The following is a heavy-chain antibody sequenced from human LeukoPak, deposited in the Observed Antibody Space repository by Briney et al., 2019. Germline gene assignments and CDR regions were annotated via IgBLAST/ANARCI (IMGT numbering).Heavy chain of an antibody. Sequence: GGSLRLSCAPSGFTFSSSNMNWVRQAPGKGLEWLSYISSSSGAIYYADSVKGRFTISRDNAMNSLYLQMNSLRDEDTAVYYCGKDQSSSNWYVDYWGQGTLVTVSS. V-gene: IGHV3-48*02. CDR2: ISSSSGAI. CDR3: GKDQSSSNWYVDY. D-gene: IGHD6-13*01. CDR1: GFTFSSSN. J-gene: IGHJ4*02.